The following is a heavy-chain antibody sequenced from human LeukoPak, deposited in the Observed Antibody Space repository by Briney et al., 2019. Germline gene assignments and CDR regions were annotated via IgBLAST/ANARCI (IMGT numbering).Heavy chain of an antibody. CDR2: IYYNGRI. V-gene: IGHV4-31*03. Sequence: SQTLSLNCTVSGGSISTGGHYWSWIRQHPGKGLEWIAYIYYNGRINYNPSLKSRLAMSVDTSENQFSLKLSSVTAADTAVYYCARHQHSGSYYVGAFDIWGQGTMVTVSS. CDR3: ARHQHSGSYYVGAFDI. D-gene: IGHD1-26*01. CDR1: GGSISTGGHY. J-gene: IGHJ3*02.